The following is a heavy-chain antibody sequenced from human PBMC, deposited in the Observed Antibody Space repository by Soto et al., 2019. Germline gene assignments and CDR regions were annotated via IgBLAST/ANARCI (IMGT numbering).Heavy chain of an antibody. CDR3: AKDEYYYSRSGYYIFDS. CDR2: IIPIFGTA. Sequence: SVKVSCKASGGTFSSYAISWVRQAPGQGLEWMGGIIPIFGTANYAQKFQGRVTITADESTSTAYMELSSLRPEDTALYYCAKDEYYYSRSGYYIFDSMGQGTLVTVSS. V-gene: IGHV1-69*13. D-gene: IGHD3-22*01. CDR1: GGTFSSYA. J-gene: IGHJ4*02.